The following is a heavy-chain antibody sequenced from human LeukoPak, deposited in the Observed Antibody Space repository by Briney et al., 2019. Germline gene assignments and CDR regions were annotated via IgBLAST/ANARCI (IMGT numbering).Heavy chain of an antibody. CDR3: ARGFSGSSFALEY. V-gene: IGHV3-7*03. J-gene: IGHJ4*02. D-gene: IGHD1-26*01. CDR2: IKQDGSEK. Sequence: PGGSLRLSCAASGFTFSSYWMSWVRQAPGKGLEWVANIKQDGSEKYSVDSVKGRFTISRDNAKNSLYLQMNSLRAEDTALYYCARGFSGSSFALEYWGQGTLVTVSS. CDR1: GFTFSSYW.